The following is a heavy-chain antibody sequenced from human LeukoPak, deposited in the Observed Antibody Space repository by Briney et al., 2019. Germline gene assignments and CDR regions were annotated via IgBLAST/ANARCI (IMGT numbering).Heavy chain of an antibody. CDR2: IFYSGST. V-gene: IGHV4-59*01. Sequence: PSETLSLTCTVSGGAISPDYWSWIRQTPGKGLEWIGYIFYSGSTNYNPSLNSRVTISVDTSKNQFSLQLTSVTPADTAVYYCARARVPYAYYFDYWGQGTLVTVSS. J-gene: IGHJ4*02. CDR1: GGAISPDY. D-gene: IGHD2-2*01. CDR3: ARARVPYAYYFDY.